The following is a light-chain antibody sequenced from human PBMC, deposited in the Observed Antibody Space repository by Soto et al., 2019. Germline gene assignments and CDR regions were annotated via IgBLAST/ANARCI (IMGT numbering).Light chain of an antibody. Sequence: DIVMTQSPDSLAVSLGERATINCKSSQSLLYSSNNKNYLTWYQQKPGQPPKLLIYWASPRESGVPDRFRGSGSGTDFTLTISSLQAEDVAVYYCQQYYKPPLTFGGGTKVEI. CDR1: QSLLYSSNNKNY. CDR3: QQYYKPPLT. CDR2: WAS. J-gene: IGKJ4*02. V-gene: IGKV4-1*01.